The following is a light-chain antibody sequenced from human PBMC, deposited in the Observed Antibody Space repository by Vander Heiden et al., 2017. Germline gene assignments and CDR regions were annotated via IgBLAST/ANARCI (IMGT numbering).Light chain of an antibody. J-gene: IGKJ1*01. CDR2: WAS. CDR3: EQHSTKT. CDR1: QSVLSSFNSKNH. Sequence: IVLTQSLDSRAVSLGERATINCKSSQSVLSSFNSKNHLAWFRQKPRQPPELLIYWASTRESGVPDRFSGSGSGTDFTLTISNMQAEDVAVYYCEQHSTKTFGQGTKVEIK. V-gene: IGKV4-1*01.